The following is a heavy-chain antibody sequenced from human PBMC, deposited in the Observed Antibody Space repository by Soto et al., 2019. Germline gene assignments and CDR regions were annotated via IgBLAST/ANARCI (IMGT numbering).Heavy chain of an antibody. Sequence: QVQLQESGPGLVKPSQTLSLTCTVSGGSISSGDYYWSWIRQPPGKGLEWIGYIYYSGSTYYNPSLKSRATLSVDTSNTQSSLKLSSVTAADTAVYYCARDGDYYDSSGYYWRYFDYWGQGTLVTVSS. CDR1: GGSISSGDYY. J-gene: IGHJ4*02. D-gene: IGHD3-22*01. V-gene: IGHV4-30-4*01. CDR3: ARDGDYYDSSGYYWRYFDY. CDR2: IYYSGST.